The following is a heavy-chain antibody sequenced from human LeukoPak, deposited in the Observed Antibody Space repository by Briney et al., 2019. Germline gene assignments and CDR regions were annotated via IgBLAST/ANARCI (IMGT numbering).Heavy chain of an antibody. J-gene: IGHJ4*02. Sequence: PGGSLRLSCAASGFTFSSYSMNWVRQAPGKGLEWVSSISSSSSYIYYADSVKGRFTISRDNAKNSLYLQMNSLRAEGTAVYYCARIIAAAGPYYFDYWGQGTLVTVSS. V-gene: IGHV3-21*01. CDR1: GFTFSSYS. CDR2: ISSSSSYI. CDR3: ARIIAAAGPYYFDY. D-gene: IGHD6-13*01.